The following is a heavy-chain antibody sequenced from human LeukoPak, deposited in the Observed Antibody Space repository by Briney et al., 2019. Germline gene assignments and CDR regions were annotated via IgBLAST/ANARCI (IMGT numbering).Heavy chain of an antibody. Sequence: SETLSLTCAVSGGSISSSNWWSWVRQPPGKGLEWIGEIYHSGSTNYNPSLKSRVTISVDTSKNQFSLKLSPVTAADTAVYYCARDRSYNWFDPWGQGTLVTVSS. CDR3: ARDRSYNWFDP. CDR1: GGSISSSNW. V-gene: IGHV4-4*02. CDR2: IYHSGST. J-gene: IGHJ5*02. D-gene: IGHD2-15*01.